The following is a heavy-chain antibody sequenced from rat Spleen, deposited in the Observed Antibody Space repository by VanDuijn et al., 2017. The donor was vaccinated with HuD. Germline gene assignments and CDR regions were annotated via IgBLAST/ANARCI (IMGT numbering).Heavy chain of an antibody. V-gene: IGHV5S23*01. CDR2: ISTGGGNT. CDR1: GFTFSDYV. J-gene: IGHJ2*01. Sequence: EVQLVESGGGLVQPGRSLTLSCATSGFTFSDYVMAWVRQAPTKGLAWVASISTGGGNTYYRDSVKGRFTISRDKAKKTLYLKMDSRRSEDTATYYCAKGQGNYWGQGVMVTVSS. CDR3: AKGQGNY.